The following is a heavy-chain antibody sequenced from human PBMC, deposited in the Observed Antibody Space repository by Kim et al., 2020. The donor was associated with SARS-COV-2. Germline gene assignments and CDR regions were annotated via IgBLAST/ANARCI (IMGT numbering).Heavy chain of an antibody. D-gene: IGHD6-19*01. Sequence: AAPVTGRFTISREDSKNTLYLQMNSLKTEDTAVYDCTTDPGYSSGWYYDYWGQGTLVTVSS. CDR3: TTDPGYSSGWYYDY. J-gene: IGHJ4*02. V-gene: IGHV3-15*01.